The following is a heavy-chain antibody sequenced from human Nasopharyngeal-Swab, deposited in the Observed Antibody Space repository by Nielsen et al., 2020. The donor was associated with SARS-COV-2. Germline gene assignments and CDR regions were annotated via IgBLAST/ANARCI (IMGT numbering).Heavy chain of an antibody. V-gene: IGHV3-23*01. Sequence: GESLKISCAAPGFTFSSYAMSWVRQAPGKGLEWVSAISGSGGSTYYADSVKGRLTISRDNSKNTLYLQMNSLRAEDTAVYYCAKDTEYLLPGDYLDYWGQGTLVTVSS. CDR2: ISGSGGST. CDR1: GFTFSSYA. D-gene: IGHD2-2*01. CDR3: AKDTEYLLPGDYLDY. J-gene: IGHJ4*02.